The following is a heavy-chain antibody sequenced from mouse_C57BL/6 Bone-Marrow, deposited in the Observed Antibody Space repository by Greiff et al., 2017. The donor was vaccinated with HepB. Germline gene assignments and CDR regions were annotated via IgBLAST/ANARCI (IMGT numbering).Heavy chain of an antibody. CDR3: ATMITTTGRAWFAY. D-gene: IGHD2-4*01. CDR1: GYSITSGYY. CDR2: ISYDGSN. J-gene: IGHJ3*01. V-gene: IGHV3-6*01. Sequence: EVKVEESGPGLVKPSQSLSLTCSVTGYSITSGYYWNWIRQFPGNKLEWMGYISYDGSNNYNPSLKNRISITRDTSKNQFFLKLNSVTTEDTATYYCATMITTTGRAWFAYWGQGTLVTVSA.